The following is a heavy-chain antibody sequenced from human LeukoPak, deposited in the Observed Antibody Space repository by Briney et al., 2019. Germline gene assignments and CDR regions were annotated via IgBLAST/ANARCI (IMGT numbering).Heavy chain of an antibody. CDR2: ISHSGST. J-gene: IGHJ4*02. V-gene: IGHV4-30-2*01. CDR1: GGSISSGGYS. Sequence: PSETLSLTCTVSGGSISSGGYSWSWIRQPPGKGLEWIAYISHSGSTYYNPSLKSRVTISVDTSKNQFSLKLSSVTAADTAVYYCARGTWPHYYYGSGSHKLGGGLFDYWGQGTLVTVSS. D-gene: IGHD3-10*01. CDR3: ARGTWPHYYYGSGSHKLGGGLFDY.